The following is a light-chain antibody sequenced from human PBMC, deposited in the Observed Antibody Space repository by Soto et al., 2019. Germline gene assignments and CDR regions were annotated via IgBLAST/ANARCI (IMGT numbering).Light chain of an antibody. CDR3: QQRQYWPPIT. V-gene: IGKV3-11*01. J-gene: IGKJ5*01. Sequence: EIVMTQSPATLSVSPGERATLSCRASQSFRGLLALYQQKPGQAPRLLTYDASNRATGIPARFSGSGSGTDFTLTISSLEPEDFAIYYCQQRQYWPPITFGQGTRLEIK. CDR1: QSFRGL. CDR2: DAS.